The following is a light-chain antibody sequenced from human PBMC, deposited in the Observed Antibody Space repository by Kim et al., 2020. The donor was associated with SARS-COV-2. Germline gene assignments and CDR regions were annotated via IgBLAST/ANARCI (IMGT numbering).Light chain of an antibody. CDR3: QAWDSSTYV. J-gene: IGLJ1*01. CDR1: KLGDKY. Sequence: VSPRQTASITCSGDKLGDKYACWYQQKPGQSPVLVIYQDSKRPSGIPERFSSSNSGNTATLTISGTQAMDEADYYCQAWDSSTYVFGTGTKVTVL. V-gene: IGLV3-1*01. CDR2: QDS.